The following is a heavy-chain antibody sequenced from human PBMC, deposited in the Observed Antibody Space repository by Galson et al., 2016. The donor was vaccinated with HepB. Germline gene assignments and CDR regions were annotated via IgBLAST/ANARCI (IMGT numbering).Heavy chain of an antibody. CDR2: IYHSGNT. Sequence: SETLSLTCTVSGYSISSGYYWGWIRQPPGKGLEWIGSIYHSGNTYYNPSLKSRVTISVDTSKNQFSLKLSSVTAADTAVYYCARGDWNYGLDYWGQGTLVTGSS. CDR3: ARGDWNYGLDY. V-gene: IGHV4-38-2*02. D-gene: IGHD1-7*01. J-gene: IGHJ4*02. CDR1: GYSISSGYY.